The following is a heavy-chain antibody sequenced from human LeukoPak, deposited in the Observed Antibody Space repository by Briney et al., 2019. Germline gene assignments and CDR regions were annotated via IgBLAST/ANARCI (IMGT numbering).Heavy chain of an antibody. Sequence: SETLFLTCTVSGGSISSYYWSWIREPPGNGLEWIGYIYYSGSTNYNPSLKSRVTISVDTSKNQFSLELSSVTAADTAVYFCARRDGSGINFDYWGQGTLVSVSS. CDR2: IYYSGST. J-gene: IGHJ4*02. CDR3: ARRDGSGINFDY. D-gene: IGHD5-24*01. V-gene: IGHV4-59*01. CDR1: GGSISSYY.